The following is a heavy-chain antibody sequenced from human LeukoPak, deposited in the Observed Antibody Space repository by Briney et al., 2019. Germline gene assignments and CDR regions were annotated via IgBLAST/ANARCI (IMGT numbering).Heavy chain of an antibody. CDR2: IYYSGST. CDR1: GGSISSYY. D-gene: IGHD6-13*01. J-gene: IGHJ4*02. V-gene: IGHV4-59*08. Sequence: NPSETLSLTCTVSGGSISSYYWSWIRQPPGKGLEWIGYIYYSGSTNYNPSLKSRVTISVDTSKNQFSLKLSSVTAADTAVYYCASGIAAAGSFDYWGQGTLVTVSS. CDR3: ASGIAAAGSFDY.